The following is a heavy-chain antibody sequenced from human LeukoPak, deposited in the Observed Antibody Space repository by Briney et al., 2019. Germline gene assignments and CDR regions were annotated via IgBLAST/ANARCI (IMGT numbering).Heavy chain of an antibody. D-gene: IGHD4-17*01. J-gene: IGHJ4*02. V-gene: IGHV1-18*01. Sequence: VASVKVSRKASGYTFSSYGFSWVRQAPGQGPEWMGWISAYNGNTKYAQKYQGRITMTTDTSTSTAYMELRSLRSDDTAVYYCARGGGSYGDYSLWLGYWGQGTLVTVSS. CDR2: ISAYNGNT. CDR3: ARGGGSYGDYSLWLGY. CDR1: GYTFSSYG.